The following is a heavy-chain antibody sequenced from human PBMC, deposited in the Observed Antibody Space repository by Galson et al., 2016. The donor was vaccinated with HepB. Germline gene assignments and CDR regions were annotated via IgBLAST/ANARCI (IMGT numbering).Heavy chain of an antibody. V-gene: IGHV4-31*03. CDR3: ARDRGYSKDYGMDS. J-gene: IGHJ4*02. D-gene: IGHD5-18*01. CDR2: IYRSGNT. CDR1: GGSISSGAYTGYY. Sequence: TLSLTCTVSGGSISSGAYTGYYWTWIRQHPVKGLEWIGHIYRSGNTYYNPSLKSRLTISVDTSQNQFSRRLSYVTAADTAVYYCARDRGYSKDYGMDSWGQGTLVTVSS.